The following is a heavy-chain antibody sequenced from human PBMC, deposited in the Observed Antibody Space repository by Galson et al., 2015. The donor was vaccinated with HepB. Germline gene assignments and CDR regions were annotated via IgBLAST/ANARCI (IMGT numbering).Heavy chain of an antibody. CDR2: ISSSSSTI. D-gene: IGHD3-16*01. V-gene: IGHV3-48*03. CDR3: VRPHQGWGNTDY. J-gene: IGHJ4*02. CDR1: GFAFSTHE. Sequence: SLRLSCAASGFAFSTHEMNWVRQAPGKGLEWISYISSSSSTIYYAASVKGRFTISRDNAKNSLYLQMNSLRAEDTAVYFCVRPHQGWGNTDYWGQGTLVTVSS.